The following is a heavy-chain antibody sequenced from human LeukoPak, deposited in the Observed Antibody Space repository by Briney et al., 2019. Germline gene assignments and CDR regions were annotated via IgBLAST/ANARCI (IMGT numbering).Heavy chain of an antibody. V-gene: IGHV3-30*02. D-gene: IGHD3-10*01. CDR2: IRYDGSNK. J-gene: IGHJ4*02. CDR3: AKDPYYYGSGSYYGYFDY. Sequence: GGSLRLSCAASGFTFSSYGMHWVRQAPGKGLEWVAFIRYDGSNKYYADSVKGRFTISRDNSRNTLYLQMNSLRAEDTAVYYCAKDPYYYGSGSYYGYFDYWGQGTLVTVSS. CDR1: GFTFSSYG.